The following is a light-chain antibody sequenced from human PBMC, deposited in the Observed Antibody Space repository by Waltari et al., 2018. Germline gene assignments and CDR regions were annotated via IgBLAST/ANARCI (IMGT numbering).Light chain of an antibody. CDR2: AND. CDR1: SPNLGQNA. CDR3: AAWDDNLNGL. Sequence: QSVLTQAPSESGTPGQRVTISCSGSSPNLGQNAVNWYQQVPGTAPNLLIHANDQRPSGVPDRFSGSKSGTSASLVISGLQAEDEADYYCAAWDDNLNGLFGGGTKLTVL. J-gene: IGLJ3*02. V-gene: IGLV1-44*01.